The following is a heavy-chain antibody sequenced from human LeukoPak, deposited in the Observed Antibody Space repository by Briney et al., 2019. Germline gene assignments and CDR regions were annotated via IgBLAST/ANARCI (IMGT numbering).Heavy chain of an antibody. J-gene: IGHJ4*02. Sequence: SETLSLTCAVSGGSISSSNWWSWVRQPPRKGLEWIGEIYHSGSTNYNPSLKSRVTISADKSINTVYLQWSSLRASDTAMYYCARDILLSHPGHPDFWGQGTLVTVSS. CDR1: GGSISSSNW. D-gene: IGHD3-10*01. CDR2: IYHSGST. CDR3: ARDILLSHPGHPDF. V-gene: IGHV4-4*02.